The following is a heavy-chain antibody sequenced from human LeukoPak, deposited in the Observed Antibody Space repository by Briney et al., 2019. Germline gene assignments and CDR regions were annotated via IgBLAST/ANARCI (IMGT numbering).Heavy chain of an antibody. CDR1: GFTFHDHG. J-gene: IGHJ6*03. CDR3: ARVGSSGWYGYYYYYYYMDV. Sequence: GGSLRLSCAASGFTFHDHGMTWARQAPGKGLEWVSSISSSSSYIYYADSVKGRFTISRDNAKNSLYLQMNSLRAEDTAVYYCARVGSSGWYGYYYYYYYMDVWGKGTTVTVSS. D-gene: IGHD6-19*01. V-gene: IGHV3-21*01. CDR2: ISSSSSYI.